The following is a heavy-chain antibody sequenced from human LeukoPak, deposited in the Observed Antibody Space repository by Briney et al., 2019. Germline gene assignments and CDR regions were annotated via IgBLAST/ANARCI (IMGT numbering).Heavy chain of an antibody. D-gene: IGHD2-15*01. CDR2: IYPGESDT. CDR1: GYTFTTYL. J-gene: IGHJ3*02. CDR3: VRRGYCSGGSCYSAAFDI. V-gene: IGHV5-51*01. Sequence: GESLKISWKGSGYTFTTYLIGWVRQMSGKGLEGMGIIYPGESDTRYSPSFQGQVTISVDKSINIAYLQWSSLRASDTAMYYCVRRGYCSGGSCYSAAFDIWGQGTMVTVSS.